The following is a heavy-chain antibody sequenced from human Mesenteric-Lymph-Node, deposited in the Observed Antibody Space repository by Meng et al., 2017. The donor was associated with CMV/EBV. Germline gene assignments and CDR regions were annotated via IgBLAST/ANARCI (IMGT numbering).Heavy chain of an antibody. CDR1: GGSVSGYY. Sequence: QVQLNQGGAGLLKPSETLSVTCAVYGGSVSGYYWNWIRQSPEKGLEWIGEINHSGSTTYNPSFTSRIIISVDTSTNQISLNMSSVTAADTAVYYCARGSSYDILTGYFDYWGQGALVTVSS. CDR2: INHSGST. D-gene: IGHD3-9*01. CDR3: ARGSSYDILTGYFDY. J-gene: IGHJ4*02. V-gene: IGHV4-34*01.